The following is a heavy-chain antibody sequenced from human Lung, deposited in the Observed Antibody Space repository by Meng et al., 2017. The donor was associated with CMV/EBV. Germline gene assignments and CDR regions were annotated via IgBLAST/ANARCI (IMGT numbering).Heavy chain of an antibody. CDR1: GFTFSSYA. Sequence: GGSXRLXCTASGFTFSSYAMTWVRRAPGKGLEWVSFIVGVGGGTYYAHSVKGRFTISRDNSKSTLYLQMSSLRVDNTALYYCANGIFIYTAAVLPFDYWGLGTLVTVSS. D-gene: IGHD2-2*01. CDR3: ANGIFIYTAAVLPFDY. J-gene: IGHJ4*02. CDR2: IVGVGGGT. V-gene: IGHV3-23*01.